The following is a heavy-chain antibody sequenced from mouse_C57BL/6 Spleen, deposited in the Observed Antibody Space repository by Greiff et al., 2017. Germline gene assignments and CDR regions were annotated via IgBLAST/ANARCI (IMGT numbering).Heavy chain of an antibody. CDR3: AKSGDYYGSSHYYALDY. V-gene: IGHV1-39*01. CDR1: GYSFTDYN. J-gene: IGHJ4*01. Sequence: EVKLMESGPELVKPGASVKMSCKASGYSFTDYNMNWVKQSNGKSLEWIGVINPNNGSTSYNQKFKGKATLTVNQSSSTAYMELNSLTSEDSAVYYCAKSGDYYGSSHYYALDYWGQGTSVTVSS. CDR2: INPNNGST. D-gene: IGHD1-1*01.